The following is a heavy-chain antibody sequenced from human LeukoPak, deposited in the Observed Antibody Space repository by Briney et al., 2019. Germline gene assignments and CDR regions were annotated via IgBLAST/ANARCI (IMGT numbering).Heavy chain of an antibody. D-gene: IGHD3-3*01. CDR3: ARQNIPHFGYYYYMDV. J-gene: IGHJ6*03. Sequence: SETLSLTCTVSGGSISSYYWSWIRQPPGKGLEWIGYIYTSGSTNYNPSLKSRVTISVDTSKNQFSLKLSSVTAADTAVYYCARQNIPHFGYYYYMDVWAKGPRSPSP. V-gene: IGHV4-4*09. CDR1: GGSISSYY. CDR2: IYTSGST.